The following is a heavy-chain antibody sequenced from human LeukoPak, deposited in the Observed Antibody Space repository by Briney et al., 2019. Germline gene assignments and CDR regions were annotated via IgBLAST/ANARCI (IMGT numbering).Heavy chain of an antibody. Sequence: SVKVSCKASGGTFSTFAISWVRQAPGQRLEWMGRIIPILGIASYTQKFQGRVAITADKSTSTAYMELSSLRPEDTAAYYCARPYSSSSGEYYFDYWGQGTLATVSS. CDR1: GGTFSTFA. J-gene: IGHJ4*02. CDR3: ARPYSSSSGEYYFDY. V-gene: IGHV1-69*04. D-gene: IGHD6-6*01. CDR2: IIPILGIA.